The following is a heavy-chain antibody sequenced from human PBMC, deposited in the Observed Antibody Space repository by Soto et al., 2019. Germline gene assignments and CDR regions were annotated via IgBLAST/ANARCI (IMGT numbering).Heavy chain of an antibody. D-gene: IGHD3-10*01. CDR1: GGTFSSYT. Sequence: QVQLVQSGAEVKKPGSSVKVSCKASGGTFSSYTISWVRQAPGQGLEWMGRIIPILGIANYAQKFQARVTITADKSTSTAYMELSSLRSEDTAVYYCAREHAYGSGSPPDYWGQGTLVTVSS. V-gene: IGHV1-69*08. J-gene: IGHJ4*02. CDR2: IIPILGIA. CDR3: AREHAYGSGSPPDY.